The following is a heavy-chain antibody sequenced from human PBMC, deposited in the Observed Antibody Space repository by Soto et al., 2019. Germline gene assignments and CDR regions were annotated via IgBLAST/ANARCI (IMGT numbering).Heavy chain of an antibody. CDR3: AREDLQGPTYYDFWSGFSTGDDAFDI. V-gene: IGHV6-1*01. J-gene: IGHJ3*02. D-gene: IGHD3-3*01. CDR2: TYYRSKWYN. Sequence: SQTLSLTCAISGDSVSSNSAAWNWIRQSPSRGLEWLGRTYYRSKWYNDYAVSVKSRITINPDTSKNQFSLQLNSVTPEDTAVYYCAREDLQGPTYYDFWSGFSTGDDAFDIWGQGTMVTISS. CDR1: GDSVSSNSAA.